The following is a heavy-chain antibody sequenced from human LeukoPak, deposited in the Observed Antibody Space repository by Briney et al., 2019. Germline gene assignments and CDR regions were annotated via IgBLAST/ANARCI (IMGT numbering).Heavy chain of an antibody. J-gene: IGHJ4*02. V-gene: IGHV3-33*01. CDR3: ARRPRRDGYNFDY. CDR1: GFTFSSYG. Sequence: GRSLRLSCAASGFTFSSYGMHWVRQAPGKGLEWVAVIWYDGSDKYYADSVKGRFTISRDDSKNTVYLQMNSLRAEDTAVYYCARRPRRDGYNFDYWGQGTLVTVSS. CDR2: IWYDGSDK. D-gene: IGHD5-12*01.